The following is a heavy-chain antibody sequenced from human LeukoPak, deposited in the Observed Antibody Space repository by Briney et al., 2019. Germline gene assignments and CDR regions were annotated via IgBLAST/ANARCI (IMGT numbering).Heavy chain of an antibody. D-gene: IGHD2-2*01. Sequence: GGSLRLSCAASGFTFSTYAMSWVRQAPGEGLEWVSGISGSGGSTYYTDSVKGRFTISRDNSKNTLHLQMSSLRAEDAALYYCVKDRCDRTTCPEVWGQGTLVTVSS. CDR2: ISGSGGST. CDR3: VKDRCDRTTCPEV. J-gene: IGHJ4*02. V-gene: IGHV3-23*01. CDR1: GFTFSTYA.